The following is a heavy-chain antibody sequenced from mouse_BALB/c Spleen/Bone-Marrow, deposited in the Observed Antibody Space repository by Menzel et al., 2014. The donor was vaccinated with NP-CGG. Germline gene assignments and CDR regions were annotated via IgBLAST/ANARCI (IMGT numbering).Heavy chain of an antibody. CDR3: ARHDYAY. J-gene: IGHJ3*01. V-gene: IGHV5-9-3*01. CDR2: ISSGGSYT. D-gene: IGHD2-4*01. Sequence: EVQGVESGGGLVKPGGSLKLSCAASGFTFSSYAMSWVRQTPEKRLEWVATISSGGSYTYYPDNVKGRFTISRDNAKNTLYLQMSSLRSEDTAMYYCARHDYAYWGQGTLVTVSA. CDR1: GFTFSSYA.